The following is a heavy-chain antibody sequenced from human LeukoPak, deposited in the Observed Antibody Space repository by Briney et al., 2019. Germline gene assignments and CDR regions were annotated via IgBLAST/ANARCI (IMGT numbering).Heavy chain of an antibody. D-gene: IGHD3-3*01. CDR3: ARDFPFWSNYLEYYYYMDV. V-gene: IGHV4-61*02. J-gene: IGHJ6*03. CDR1: GDSISSGNYY. CDR2: ISTRGST. Sequence: SGTLSLTCTVSGDSISSGNYYWNWIRQPAGKGLEWIGRISTRGSTHFNPSLKSRVTISVDTSKNQFSLKLSAVTAADTAVYYCARDFPFWSNYLEYYYYMDVWGKGTTVTVSS.